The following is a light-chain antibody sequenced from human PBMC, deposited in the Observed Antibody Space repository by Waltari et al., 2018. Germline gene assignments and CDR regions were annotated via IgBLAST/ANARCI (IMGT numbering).Light chain of an antibody. Sequence: DIVMTQSPDSLAVSLGERATINCKSSQSVLYSSNNKNYLAWYQQKPGQPPKLLIYWASTRESGVPDRFSGSGSGTDFTLTISSLQAEDVAVYYCQQYYSTSMYTFGQGTKLEIK. J-gene: IGKJ2*01. CDR2: WAS. V-gene: IGKV4-1*01. CDR3: QQYYSTSMYT. CDR1: QSVLYSSNNKNY.